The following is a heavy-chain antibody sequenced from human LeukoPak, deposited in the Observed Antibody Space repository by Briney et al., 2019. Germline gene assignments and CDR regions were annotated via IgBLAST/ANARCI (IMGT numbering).Heavy chain of an antibody. CDR3: ATDVLGGFFDY. J-gene: IGHJ4*02. CDR2: IKQDESEK. CDR1: GFTFSNYW. D-gene: IGHD1-26*01. Sequence: TGGSLGLSCAASGFTFSNYWMSWIRQAPGKGLEWVANIKQDESEKYYVDSVKGRFTISRDNAKNSVYLQMNSLRADDTAVYYCATDVLGGFFDYWGQGTLVTVSS. V-gene: IGHV3-7*01.